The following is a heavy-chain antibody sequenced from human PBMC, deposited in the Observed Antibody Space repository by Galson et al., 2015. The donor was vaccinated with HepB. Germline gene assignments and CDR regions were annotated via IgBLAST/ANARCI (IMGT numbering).Heavy chain of an antibody. CDR1: GFTFSSYG. J-gene: IGHJ6*02. D-gene: IGHD2-2*02. Sequence: SLRLSCAASGFTFSSYGMHWVRQAPGKGLEWVAVIWYDGSNKYYADSVKGRFTISRDNSKNTLYLQMNSLRAEDTAVYYCARGGYCSSTSCHTDYYYYGMDVWGQGTTVTVSS. CDR2: IWYDGSNK. V-gene: IGHV3-33*01. CDR3: ARGGYCSSTSCHTDYYYYGMDV.